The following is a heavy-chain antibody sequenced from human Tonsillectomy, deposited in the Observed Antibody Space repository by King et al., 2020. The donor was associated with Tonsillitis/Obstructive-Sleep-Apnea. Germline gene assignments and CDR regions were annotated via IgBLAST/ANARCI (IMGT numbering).Heavy chain of an antibody. CDR3: ARVERYYDFWSGYYMEYFQH. Sequence: VQLVESGGGLVKPGGSLRLSCAASGFTFSDYYMSWIRQAPGKGLEWVSYISSSGGTIYYADSVKGRFTISRDNAKNSLYLQMNSLRAEDTAVYYCARVERYYDFWSGYYMEYFQHWGQGTLVTVSS. D-gene: IGHD3-3*01. CDR1: GFTFSDYY. CDR2: ISSSGGTI. J-gene: IGHJ1*01. V-gene: IGHV3-11*01.